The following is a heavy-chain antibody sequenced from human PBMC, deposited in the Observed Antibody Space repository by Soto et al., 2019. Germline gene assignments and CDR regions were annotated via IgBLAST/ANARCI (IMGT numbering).Heavy chain of an antibody. J-gene: IGHJ6*02. CDR2: ISAYSGST. V-gene: IGHV1-18*01. Sequence: GASVKVSCKASGYTFTSYCISWVRQAPVQVLEWMGWISAYSGSTNYNPSLKSRVTISVDTSKNQFSLKLSSVTAADTAVYYCARAGSLSSSSRYYYGTDVWGQGTTVTVSS. CDR3: ARAGSLSSSSRYYYGTDV. D-gene: IGHD6-6*01. CDR1: GYTFTSYC.